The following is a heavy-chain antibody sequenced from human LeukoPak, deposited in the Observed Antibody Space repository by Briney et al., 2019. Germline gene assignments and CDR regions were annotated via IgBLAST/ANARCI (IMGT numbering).Heavy chain of an antibody. CDR2: IFYSGIS. J-gene: IGHJ4*02. D-gene: IGHD5-12*01. CDR3: AGLFSGYDPFDY. V-gene: IGHV4-59*03. Sequence: SETLSLTCTVSGDSISRYYWSWIRQSPGKGLEGIGYIFYSGISNYNPSLKSRVTVSVDTSKNQVSLKLRSVTAADTAVYYCAGLFSGYDPFDYWGQGTLVTVSS. CDR1: GDSISRYY.